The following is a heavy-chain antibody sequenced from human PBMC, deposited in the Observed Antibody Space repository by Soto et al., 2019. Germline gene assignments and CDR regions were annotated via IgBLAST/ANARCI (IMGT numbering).Heavy chain of an antibody. J-gene: IGHJ4*02. CDR1: GFTFSSYA. CDR3: ARGLTVLYSSSWSHPGDY. V-gene: IGHV3-64*01. CDR2: ISSNGGST. D-gene: IGHD6-13*01. Sequence: WGSLRLSCAASGFTFSSYAMHRVRQAPGKGLEYVSAISSNGGSTYYANSVKGRFTISRDNSKNTLYLQMGSLRAEDMAVYYCARGLTVLYSSSWSHPGDYWGQGTLVTVSS.